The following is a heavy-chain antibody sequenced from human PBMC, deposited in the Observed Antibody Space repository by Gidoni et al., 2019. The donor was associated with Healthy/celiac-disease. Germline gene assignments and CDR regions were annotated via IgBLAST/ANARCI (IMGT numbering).Heavy chain of an antibody. J-gene: IGHJ4*02. CDR1: GGSISSYY. Sequence: QVQLQESGPGLVKPSETLSLTCTVSGGSISSYYWSWIRQPPGKGLEWIGYIYYSGSTNYNPSLKSRVTISVDTSKNQFSLKLSSVTAADTAVYYCAGGYSYVTKDSDYWGQGTLVTVSS. V-gene: IGHV4-59*01. D-gene: IGHD5-18*01. CDR2: IYYSGST. CDR3: AGGYSYVTKDSDY.